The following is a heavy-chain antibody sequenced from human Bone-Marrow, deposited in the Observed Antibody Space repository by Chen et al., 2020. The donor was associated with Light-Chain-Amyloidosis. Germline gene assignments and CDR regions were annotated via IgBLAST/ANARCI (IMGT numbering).Heavy chain of an antibody. J-gene: IGHJ4*02. CDR1: GYTFPNYW. Sequence: EVQLEKSGPEVKKPGESLKIACKGSGYTFPNYWIGWVRQRPGKGLEWMGVIYPDDSDARYSPSFEGQVTISDDKSITTAYLQWRSLKASDTAMYYCARRRDGYNFDYWGQGTLVTVSS. D-gene: IGHD5-12*01. V-gene: IGHV5-51*01. CDR2: IYPDDSDA. CDR3: ARRRDGYNFDY.